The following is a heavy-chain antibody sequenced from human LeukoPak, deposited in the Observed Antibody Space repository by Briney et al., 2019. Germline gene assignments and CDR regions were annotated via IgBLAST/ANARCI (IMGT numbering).Heavy chain of an antibody. Sequence: SETLSLTCTVSGYSVSSASYWTWIRQPPGKGLEWIGSIYYGGSTYYTPSLKSRVTISVDTSKNQFPLKLSSVTAADTAVYYCARGLDSSSSYWGQGTLVTVSP. CDR2: IYYGGST. J-gene: IGHJ4*02. D-gene: IGHD6-6*01. CDR3: ARGLDSSSSY. V-gene: IGHV4-38-2*02. CDR1: GYSVSSASY.